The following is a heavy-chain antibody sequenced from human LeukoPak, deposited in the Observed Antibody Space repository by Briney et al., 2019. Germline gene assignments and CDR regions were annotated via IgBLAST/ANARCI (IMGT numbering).Heavy chain of an antibody. D-gene: IGHD2-2*01. Sequence: SQTLSLTCAVSGGSISSGGYSWGWIRQPPGKGLEWIGSIYYSGSTYYNPSLKSRVTISVDTSKNQFSLKLSSVTAADTAVYYCARLAVVPAAMFDYWGQGALVTVSS. V-gene: IGHV4-39*07. CDR3: ARLAVVPAAMFDY. J-gene: IGHJ4*02. CDR1: GGSISSGGYS. CDR2: IYYSGST.